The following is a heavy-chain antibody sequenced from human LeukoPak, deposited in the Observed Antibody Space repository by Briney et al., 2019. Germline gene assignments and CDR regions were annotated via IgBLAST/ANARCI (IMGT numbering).Heavy chain of an antibody. CDR3: ARAGGYCGRISCPYYFDY. CDR1: GASISSGEYY. Sequence: PSETLSLTCTVSGASISSGEYYWSWLRQPAGTGLEWIGRIYTSGSTNYNPSLKSRVTISVDTSKNQFSLKLSSVTAADTAMYYCARAGGYCGRISCPYYFDYWGQGSLVAVSS. J-gene: IGHJ4*02. CDR2: IYTSGST. D-gene: IGHD2-15*01. V-gene: IGHV4-61*02.